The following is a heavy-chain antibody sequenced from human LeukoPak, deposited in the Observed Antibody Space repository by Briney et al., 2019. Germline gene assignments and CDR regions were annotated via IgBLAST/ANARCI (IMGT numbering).Heavy chain of an antibody. CDR3: ASWGTSGWYHY. V-gene: IGHV3-48*01. CDR1: GFTFSSYS. CDR2: ISSSSSTI. D-gene: IGHD6-19*01. Sequence: GGSLRLSCAASGFTFSSYSMNWVRQAPGKGLEWVSYISSSSSTIYYADSVKGRFTISRDNAKDSLYLQMNSLRAEDTAVYYCASWGTSGWYHYWGQGTLVTVSS. J-gene: IGHJ4*02.